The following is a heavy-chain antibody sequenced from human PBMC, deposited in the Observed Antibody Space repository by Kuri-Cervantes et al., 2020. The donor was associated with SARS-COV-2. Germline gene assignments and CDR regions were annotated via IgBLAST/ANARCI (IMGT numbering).Heavy chain of an antibody. Sequence: GGSLRLSCAASGFTVSSNYMSWVRQAPGKGLEWVSVIYSCGSTYYADSVKGRFTISRDNSKNTLYLQMNSLRAEDTAVYYCAREERNWGDWYFDLWGRGTLVTVSS. J-gene: IGHJ2*01. D-gene: IGHD7-27*01. CDR1: GFTVSSNY. CDR2: IYSCGST. CDR3: AREERNWGDWYFDL. V-gene: IGHV3-66*03.